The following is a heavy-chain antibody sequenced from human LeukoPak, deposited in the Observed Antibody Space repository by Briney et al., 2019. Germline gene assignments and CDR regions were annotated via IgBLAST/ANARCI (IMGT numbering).Heavy chain of an antibody. CDR1: GGSISSYY. CDR3: ARGRDGDTDAFDI. CDR2: IYYSGST. J-gene: IGHJ3*02. Sequence: PSETLSLTCTVSGGSISSYYWSWIRQHPGKGLEGIGYIYYSGSTNYNPSLKSRVTITVDTSKNQFSLKLRSVTAADTAVDYCARGRDGDTDAFDIWGQGTKVTVSS. D-gene: IGHD4-17*01. V-gene: IGHV4-59*01.